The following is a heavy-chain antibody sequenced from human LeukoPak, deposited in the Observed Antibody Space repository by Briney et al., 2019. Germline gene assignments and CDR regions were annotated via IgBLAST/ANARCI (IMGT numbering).Heavy chain of an antibody. V-gene: IGHV4-59*01. D-gene: IGHD2-2*01. J-gene: IGHJ3*02. CDR2: IFYNEGT. Sequence: SETLSLTCTVSSGSFRTYYWSWIRQPPGKGLEWIGYIFYNEGTSYNPTLKSRVTISVDTSNNQLSLKVNSVTAADTAMYYCVKSNSRYQPWTLDIWGRGTMVTVSS. CDR3: VKSNSRYQPWTLDI. CDR1: SGSFRTYY.